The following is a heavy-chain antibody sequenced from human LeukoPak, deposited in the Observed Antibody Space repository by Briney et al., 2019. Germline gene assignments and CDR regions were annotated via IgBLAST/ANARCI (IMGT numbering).Heavy chain of an antibody. Sequence: PGGSLRLSCAASGFIFSSYNMNWVRQAPGKGLEWVSSINPNGDYIYYAGSVKGRFTISRDNAKNSLYLQMTSLKAEDTAVYFCARGIGYFDWLFFSWGQGTLLTVSS. CDR3: ARGIGYFDWLFFS. CDR1: GFIFSSYN. D-gene: IGHD3-9*01. J-gene: IGHJ5*02. CDR2: INPNGDYI. V-gene: IGHV3-21*06.